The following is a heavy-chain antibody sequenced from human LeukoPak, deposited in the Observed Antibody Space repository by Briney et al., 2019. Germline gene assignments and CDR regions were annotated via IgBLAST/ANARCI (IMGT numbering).Heavy chain of an antibody. CDR3: ARGLEWLTRRHTWFDP. CDR2: ISAYNGNT. D-gene: IGHD3-3*01. J-gene: IGHJ5*02. Sequence: GASVKVSCKASSYTFTNYAFTWVRQAPRQGLEWMGWISAYNGNTNYAQKLQGRVTMTTDTSTSTAYMELRSLRSDDTAVYYCARGLEWLTRRHTWFDPWGQGTLVTVSS. V-gene: IGHV1-18*01. CDR1: SYTFTNYA.